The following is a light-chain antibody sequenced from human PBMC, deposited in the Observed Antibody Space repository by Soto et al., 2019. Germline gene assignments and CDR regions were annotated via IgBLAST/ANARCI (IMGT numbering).Light chain of an antibody. V-gene: IGLV2-23*02. Sequence: QSALTQPASVSGSPGQSITISCTRTSSDVGNYNLVSWYQQHPGKAPKLMIYDVSKRPSGVSNRFSGSKSGNTASLTISGLQADDEADYYCCSYAGDSYVFGTGTKVTVL. CDR3: CSYAGDSYV. J-gene: IGLJ1*01. CDR1: SSDVGNYNL. CDR2: DVS.